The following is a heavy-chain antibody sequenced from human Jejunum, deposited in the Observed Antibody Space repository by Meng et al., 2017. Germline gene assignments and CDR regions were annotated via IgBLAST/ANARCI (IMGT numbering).Heavy chain of an antibody. CDR2: SRNKANSYTT. CDR3: ARGYSWTYFYAFDI. D-gene: IGHD1-26*01. Sequence: GESLKISCAASGSTFSDHYIDWVRQAPGKGLEWVGLSRNKANSYTTEYAASVKGRFTISRDASKNSLYLQMSSLKTEDTAVYYCARGYSWTYFYAFDIWGQGTMVTVSS. J-gene: IGHJ3*02. V-gene: IGHV3-72*01. CDR1: GSTFSDHY.